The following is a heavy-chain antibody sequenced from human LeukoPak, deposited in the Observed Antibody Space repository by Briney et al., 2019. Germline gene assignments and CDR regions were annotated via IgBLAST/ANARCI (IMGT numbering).Heavy chain of an antibody. V-gene: IGHV3-30-3*01. Sequence: GGSLRLSCAASGFTFRSYAIHWVRQAPGKGLEWVAFISYDGNIKYYADFVKGRFSISRDNSKNTLSLQMNSLRAEGTAVYYCARDLLMITFGGATDYWGQGTLVTVSS. D-gene: IGHD3-16*01. J-gene: IGHJ4*02. CDR2: ISYDGNIK. CDR1: GFTFRSYA. CDR3: ARDLLMITFGGATDY.